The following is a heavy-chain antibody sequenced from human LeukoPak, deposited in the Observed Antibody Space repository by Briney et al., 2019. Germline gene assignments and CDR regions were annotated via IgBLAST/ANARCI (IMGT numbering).Heavy chain of an antibody. D-gene: IGHD6-6*01. CDR1: GFTFSSYW. J-gene: IGHJ3*02. Sequence: GGSLRFSCAASGFTFSSYWMHWVRQTPGKGLVWVSRISTDGGSTNSVDSVKGRLTISRDNAKNTLYLQMNSLRAEDTAVYYCVREYSSSSGRAFDMWGQGTMVTVSP. V-gene: IGHV3-74*01. CDR2: ISTDGGST. CDR3: VREYSSSSGRAFDM.